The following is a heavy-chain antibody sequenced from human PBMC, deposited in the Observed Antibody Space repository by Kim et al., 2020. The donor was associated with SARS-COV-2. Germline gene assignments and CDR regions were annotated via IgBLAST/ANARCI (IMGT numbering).Heavy chain of an antibody. D-gene: IGHD6-13*01. CDR3: ARRRSSWYSQIDF. CDR2: TATSSTYT. Sequence: GGSLRISCEASGFTFSDYYMYWIRQAPGKGLECVSYTATSSTYTNYADSVKGRFTISRDNAENSLYLQMNSLRAEDTAVYYCARRRSSWYSQIDFWGPGTLVTVSS. J-gene: IGHJ4*02. CDR1: GFTFSDYY. V-gene: IGHV3-11*03.